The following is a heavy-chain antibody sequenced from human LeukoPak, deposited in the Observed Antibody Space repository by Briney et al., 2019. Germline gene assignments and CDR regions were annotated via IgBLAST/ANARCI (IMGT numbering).Heavy chain of an antibody. CDR1: GFTFTSSA. V-gene: IGHV1-58*01. Sequence: ASVKVSCKASGFTFTSSAVQWLRQARGQRLEWIGWIVVGSGNTNYAQKFQERVTITRDMSTSTAYMELSSLRSEDTAVYYCAADSVTIFGADYWGQGTLVTVSS. CDR3: AADSVTIFGADY. J-gene: IGHJ4*02. D-gene: IGHD3-3*01. CDR2: IVVGSGNT.